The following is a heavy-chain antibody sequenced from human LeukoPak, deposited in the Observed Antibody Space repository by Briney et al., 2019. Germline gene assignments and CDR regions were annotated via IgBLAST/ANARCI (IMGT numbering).Heavy chain of an antibody. CDR3: ARDEDVAITRTIGWFDP. V-gene: IGHV1-69*05. Sequence: SVKVSCKASGGTFSSYAISWVRQAPGQGLEWMGRIIPIFGTANYAQKFQGRVTITTDESTSTAYMELSSLRSEDTAVYYCARDEDVAITRTIGWFDPWGQGTLVTVSS. CDR2: IIPIFGTA. D-gene: IGHD3-3*01. J-gene: IGHJ5*02. CDR1: GGTFSSYA.